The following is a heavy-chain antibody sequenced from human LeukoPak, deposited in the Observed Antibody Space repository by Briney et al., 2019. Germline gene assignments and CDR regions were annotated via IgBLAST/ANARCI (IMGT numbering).Heavy chain of an antibody. V-gene: IGHV4-59*08. CDR3: ARYSSGWPFDY. Sequence: SETLSLTCTVSGGSISSYYWSWIRQPPGKGLEWIGYIYYSGSTNYNPSLKSRVTISVDTSKNQFSLKLSSVTAADTAVYYCARYSSGWPFDYWGQGTLVTVSS. CDR1: GGSISSYY. CDR2: IYYSGST. D-gene: IGHD6-19*01. J-gene: IGHJ4*02.